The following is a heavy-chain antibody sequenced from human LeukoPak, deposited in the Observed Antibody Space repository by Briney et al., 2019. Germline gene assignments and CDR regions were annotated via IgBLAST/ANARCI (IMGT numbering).Heavy chain of an antibody. V-gene: IGHV3-66*01. J-gene: IGHJ6*02. CDR3: ATRGRSGYYYGMDV. Sequence: GGSLRLSCAASGFLVSNNYMSWARQAPGKGVEWVAILSSRGTTNYADSVKGRFSISRDNSQNTLYLQMNSLRAEDTAVYYCATRGRSGYYYGMDVWGQGTTVTVSS. D-gene: IGHD1-26*01. CDR1: GFLVSNNY. CDR2: LSSRGTT.